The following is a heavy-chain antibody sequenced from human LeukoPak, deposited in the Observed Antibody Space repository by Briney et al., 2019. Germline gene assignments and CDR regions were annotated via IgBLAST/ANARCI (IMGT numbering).Heavy chain of an antibody. Sequence: PSETLSLTCAVYGGSFSGYYWSWIRQPPGKGLEWIGEINHSGSTNYNPSLKSRVTISVDTSKNQFSLKLSSVTAADTAVYYCARVQSSGYYYVRRYFDYWGQGTLVTVSS. CDR2: INHSGST. V-gene: IGHV4-34*01. CDR3: ARVQSSGYYYVRRYFDY. D-gene: IGHD3-22*01. J-gene: IGHJ4*02. CDR1: GGSFSGYY.